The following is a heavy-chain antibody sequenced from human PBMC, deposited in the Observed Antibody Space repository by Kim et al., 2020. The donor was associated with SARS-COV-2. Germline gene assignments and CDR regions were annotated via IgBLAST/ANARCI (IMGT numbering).Heavy chain of an antibody. CDR1: GFTFSSHG. J-gene: IGHJ6*02. Sequence: GGSLRLSCAASGFTFSSHGMHWVRQAPGKGLEWVAVISYDGSNKYYADSVKGRFTISRDNSKNTLYLQMNSLRAEDTAVYYCAKDILTGSIYYYYGMDVWGQGTTVTVSS. CDR2: ISYDGSNK. V-gene: IGHV3-30*18. CDR3: AKDILTGSIYYYYGMDV. D-gene: IGHD3-9*01.